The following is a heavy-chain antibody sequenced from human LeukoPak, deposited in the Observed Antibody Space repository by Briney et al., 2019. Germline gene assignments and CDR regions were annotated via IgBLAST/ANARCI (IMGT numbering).Heavy chain of an antibody. J-gene: IGHJ4*02. V-gene: IGHV3-48*01. D-gene: IGHD4-11*01. CDR2: ISSSSSTI. CDR1: GFTFSSYS. CDR3: ARERWDYSIDY. Sequence: GGSLRLSCAASGFTFSSYSMNWVRQAPGRGLEWVSYISSSSSTIYYADSVKGRFTISRDNAKNLLYLQMNSLRAEDTAVYYCARERWDYSIDYWGQGTLVTVSS.